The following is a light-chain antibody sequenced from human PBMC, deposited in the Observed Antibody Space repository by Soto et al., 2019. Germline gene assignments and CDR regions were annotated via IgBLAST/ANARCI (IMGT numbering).Light chain of an antibody. J-gene: IGKJ1*01. Sequence: EIVLTQSPATLSLSPGERATLSCRASQSVYTYLARYQQKPGQAPRLLIYDASKRATGIPARFSGSGSGTDFTLTISSLEPEDFAVYYCQQRTNWPPTWTFGQGTKVEI. CDR3: QQRTNWPPTWT. V-gene: IGKV3-11*01. CDR2: DAS. CDR1: QSVYTY.